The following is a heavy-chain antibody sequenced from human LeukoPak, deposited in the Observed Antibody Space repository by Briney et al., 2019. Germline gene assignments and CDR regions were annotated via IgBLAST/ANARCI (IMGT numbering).Heavy chain of an antibody. CDR2: MYSGGRT. CDR3: ARDDYYGSRSGPD. J-gene: IGHJ4*02. Sequence: PGGSLRLSCETSGLIVSSNYMHWVRQAPGKGLEWVSVMYSGGRTFYTDSVKGRFTTSRDNSNNTLYLRMSNVTGEDTAVYYCARDDYYGSRSGPDWGQGTLVTVSS. CDR1: GLIVSSNY. V-gene: IGHV3-66*01. D-gene: IGHD3-10*01.